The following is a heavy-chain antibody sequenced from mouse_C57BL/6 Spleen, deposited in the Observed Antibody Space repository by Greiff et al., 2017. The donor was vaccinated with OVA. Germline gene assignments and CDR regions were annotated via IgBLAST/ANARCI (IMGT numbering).Heavy chain of an antibody. CDR2: IDPSDSYT. CDR3: ARFYGSGRGYAMDY. Sequence: QVQLQQPGAELVMPGASVKLSCKASGYTFTSYWMHWVKQRPGQGLEWIGEIDPSDSYTNYNQKFKGKSTLTVDKSSSTAYMQLSSLTSEDSAVYYCARFYGSGRGYAMDYWGQGTSVTVTS. V-gene: IGHV1-69*01. CDR1: GYTFTSYW. D-gene: IGHD1-1*01. J-gene: IGHJ4*01.